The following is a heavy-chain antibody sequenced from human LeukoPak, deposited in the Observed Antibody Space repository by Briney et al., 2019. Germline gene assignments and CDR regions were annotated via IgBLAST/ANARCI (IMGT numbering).Heavy chain of an antibody. J-gene: IGHJ4*02. CDR1: GGSISSSSYY. CDR2: IYYSGST. CDR3: ARAVVPAAISDY. Sequence: PSETLSLTCTASGGSISSSSYYWGWIRQPPGKGLEWIGSIYYSGSTYYNPALKSRATTTVDTSKNQFSLKLSSVAAAVTSVYCCARAVVPAAISDYWGQRTLVTVSS. D-gene: IGHD2-2*01. V-gene: IGHV4-39*07.